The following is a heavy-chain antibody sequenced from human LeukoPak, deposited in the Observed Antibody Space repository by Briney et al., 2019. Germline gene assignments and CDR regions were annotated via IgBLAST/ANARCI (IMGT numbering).Heavy chain of an antibody. CDR3: AKSRGYSNTSPFDY. V-gene: IGHV3-23*01. CDR2: ISGSGGNT. CDR1: GFTFTSYA. Sequence: GGSLRLSCAASGFTFTSYAMSWVRQAPGKGLEWVSGISGSGGNTYSADFVKGRFTISRDNSRNTLYLQMNSLTAEDTAVYYCAKSRGYSNTSPFDYWGQGTLVAVPS. J-gene: IGHJ4*02. D-gene: IGHD6-13*01.